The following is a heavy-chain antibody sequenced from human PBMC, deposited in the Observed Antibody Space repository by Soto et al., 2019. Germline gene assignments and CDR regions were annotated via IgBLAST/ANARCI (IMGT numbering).Heavy chain of an antibody. CDR2: ISFDGSNK. D-gene: IGHD3-22*01. Sequence: VGSLRLSCVASGFTFSSYGMHWVRQAPGKGLEWVAVISFDGSNKYYGESVKGRFTISRDNSQNTLYLEMNSLRADDTAVYYCARDGATFYYDTSGARWFDPWGQGTLVTVSS. CDR3: ARDGATFYYDTSGARWFDP. CDR1: GFTFSSYG. J-gene: IGHJ5*02. V-gene: IGHV3-33*01.